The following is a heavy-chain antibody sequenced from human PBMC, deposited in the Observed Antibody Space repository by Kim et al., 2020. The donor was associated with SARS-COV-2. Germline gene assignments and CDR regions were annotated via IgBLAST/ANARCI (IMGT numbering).Heavy chain of an antibody. CDR1: GFTFSSYA. J-gene: IGHJ3*02. CDR2: ISYDGSNK. Sequence: GGSLRLSCAASGFTFSSYAMHWVRQAPGKGLEWVAVISYDGSNKYYADSVKGRFTISRDNSKNTLYLQMNSLRAEDTAVYYCARESPTGSYAFDIWGQGTMVTVSS. D-gene: IGHD3-10*01. V-gene: IGHV3-30-3*01. CDR3: ARESPTGSYAFDI.